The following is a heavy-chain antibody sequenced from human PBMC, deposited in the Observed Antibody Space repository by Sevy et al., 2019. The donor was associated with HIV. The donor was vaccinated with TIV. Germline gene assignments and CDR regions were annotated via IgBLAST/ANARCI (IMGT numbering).Heavy chain of an antibody. V-gene: IGHV1-2*06. Sequence: ASVKVSCEASGFSFTAYFIHWVRQAPGQGLEWMGRINPNSGGTNYAQKFQGRVTMTSDASISAAYMELTSLTSDDTAVYYCARDRFIFGSGPPDSWGQGTLVTVSS. D-gene: IGHD2-15*01. CDR3: ARDRFIFGSGPPDS. CDR2: INPNSGGT. J-gene: IGHJ4*02. CDR1: GFSFTAYF.